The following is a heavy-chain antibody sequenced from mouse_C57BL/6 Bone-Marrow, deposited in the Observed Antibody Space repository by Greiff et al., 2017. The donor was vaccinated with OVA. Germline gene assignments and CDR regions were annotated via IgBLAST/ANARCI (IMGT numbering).Heavy chain of an antibody. J-gene: IGHJ2*01. CDR2: IDPEDGET. Sequence: VQLQQSGAELVKPGASVKLSCTASGFNIKDYYMHWVKQRTEQGLEWIGRIDPEDGETKYAPKFQGKATITADTSSNTAYLQLSSLTSKDTAVYYCAKPTMVTTTEVDYWGQGTTLTVSS. D-gene: IGHD2-2*01. V-gene: IGHV14-2*01. CDR1: GFNIKDYY. CDR3: AKPTMVTTTEVDY.